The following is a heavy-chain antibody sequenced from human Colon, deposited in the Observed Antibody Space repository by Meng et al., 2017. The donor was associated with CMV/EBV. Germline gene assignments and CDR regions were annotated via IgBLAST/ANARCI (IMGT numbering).Heavy chain of an antibody. V-gene: IGHV1-18*04. D-gene: IGHD6-19*01. CDR3: ARDRASAWYNWFDP. CDR1: GYNFASYS. J-gene: IGHJ5*02. Sequence: KASGYNFASYSISWGRKAPGQGLEWMGWVSTTNGNTKYAENFQGRVSMTTDTATRTAYLELKSLTSDDTAVYYCARDRASAWYNWFDPWGQGTLVTVSS. CDR2: VSTTNGNT.